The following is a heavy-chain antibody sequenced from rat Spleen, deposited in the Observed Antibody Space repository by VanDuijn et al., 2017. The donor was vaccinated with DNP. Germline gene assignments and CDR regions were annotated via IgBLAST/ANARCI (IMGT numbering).Heavy chain of an antibody. CDR1: GFTFNNYW. J-gene: IGHJ2*01. Sequence: EVQLVESGGDLVQPGRSLKLSCAASGFTFNNYWMTWIRQVPGKGLEWVASITSSGGSTYYPDSVRGRFTISRDNAKNTLYLQMESLRSEDTATYYCAKDAFDYWGQGVMVTVSS. CDR2: ITSSGGST. V-gene: IGHV5-31*01. CDR3: AKDAFDY.